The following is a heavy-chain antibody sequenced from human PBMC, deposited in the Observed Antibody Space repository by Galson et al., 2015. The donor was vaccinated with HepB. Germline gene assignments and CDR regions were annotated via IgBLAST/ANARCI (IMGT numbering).Heavy chain of an antibody. CDR1: GFTFSSYG. CDR2: ISYDGSNK. CDR3: AKGNSGYDLGY. Sequence: SLRLSCAASGFTFSSYGMHWVRQAPGKGLEWVAVISYDGSNKYYADSVKGRFTISRDNSKNTLYLQMNSLRAEDTAVYYCAKGNSGYDLGYWGQGTLVTVSS. J-gene: IGHJ4*02. D-gene: IGHD5-12*01. V-gene: IGHV3-30*18.